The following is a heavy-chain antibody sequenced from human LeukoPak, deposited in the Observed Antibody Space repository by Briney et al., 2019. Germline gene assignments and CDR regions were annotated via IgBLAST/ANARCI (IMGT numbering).Heavy chain of an antibody. Sequence: PSETLSLTCTVSGGSISSGGYYWSWFRQPPGKGLEWIGYIFYSGSTNYNPSLQSRVTISVDTSKNQFSLRLRSVTAADTAMYYCAGNDYGDYKSSFDYWGQGTLVTVSS. CDR2: IFYSGST. V-gene: IGHV4-61*08. D-gene: IGHD4-17*01. J-gene: IGHJ4*02. CDR3: AGNDYGDYKSSFDY. CDR1: GGSISSGGYY.